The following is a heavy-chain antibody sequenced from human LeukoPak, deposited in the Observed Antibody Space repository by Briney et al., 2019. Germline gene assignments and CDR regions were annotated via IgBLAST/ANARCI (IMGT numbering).Heavy chain of an antibody. D-gene: IGHD6-13*01. CDR2: IYYSGST. Sequence: SETLSLTCTVSGGSINSYYWSWIRQPPGKGLEWIGYIYYSGSTNYNPSLKSRVTISVDTSKNQFSLRLSSVTAADTALYYCARVTGYMVEDYFDYWGQGTLVTVSS. J-gene: IGHJ4*02. CDR3: ARVTGYMVEDYFDY. CDR1: GGSINSYY. V-gene: IGHV4-59*01.